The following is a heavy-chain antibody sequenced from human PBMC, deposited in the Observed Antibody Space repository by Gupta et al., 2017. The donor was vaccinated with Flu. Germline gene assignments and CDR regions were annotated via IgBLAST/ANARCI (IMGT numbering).Heavy chain of an antibody. V-gene: IGHV1-46*01. J-gene: IGHJ6*02. CDR3: ARDTSINPPYYYYGMDV. CDR1: GYTFTSYY. CDR2: INPSGGST. Sequence: QVQLVQSGAEVKKPGASVKVSCKASGYTFTSYYMHWVRQAPGQGLEWMGIINPSGGSTSYAQKFQGRVTMTRDTSTSTVYMELSSLRSEDTAVYYCARDTSINPPYYYYGMDVWCQGTTVTVYS. D-gene: IGHD3-9*01.